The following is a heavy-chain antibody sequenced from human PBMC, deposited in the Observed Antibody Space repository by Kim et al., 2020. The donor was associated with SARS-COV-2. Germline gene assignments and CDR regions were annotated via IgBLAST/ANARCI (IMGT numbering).Heavy chain of an antibody. V-gene: IGHV4-34*01. CDR3: ARAQSGWRRSYYYGMGV. Sequence: SETLSLTCAVYGGSFSGYYWRWIRQPPGKGLEWIGEINHSGSTNYNPSLKSRVTISVDTSKKQFSLKLSAVTAADTAAYYCARAQSGWRRSYYYGMGVWGQRTTVTVSS. CDR2: INHSGST. J-gene: IGHJ6*02. D-gene: IGHD6-19*01. CDR1: GGSFSGYY.